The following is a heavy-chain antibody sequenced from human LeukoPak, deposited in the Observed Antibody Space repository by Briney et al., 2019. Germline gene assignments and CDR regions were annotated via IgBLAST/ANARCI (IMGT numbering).Heavy chain of an antibody. D-gene: IGHD3-16*01. Sequence: SETLSLTCTVSGGSVSSGNLYWSWIRQPPGKGLEWIGYIYYSGSTNYNPSLKSRVTVSADMSKNQFSLKLNSVTAADTAVYYCARGLGPIYFDYWGQGTLVTVSS. J-gene: IGHJ4*02. CDR3: ARGLGPIYFDY. CDR1: GGSVSSGNLY. V-gene: IGHV4-61*01. CDR2: IYYSGST.